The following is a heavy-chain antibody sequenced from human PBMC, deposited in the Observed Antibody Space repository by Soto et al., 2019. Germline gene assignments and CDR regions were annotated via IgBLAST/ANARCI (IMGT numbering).Heavy chain of an antibody. CDR3: ARTTFCGGDCKAFNI. D-gene: IGHD2-21*02. CDR2: ISAYNGNT. Sequence: ASVKVSCKASGYTFTSYGISWVRQAPGQGLEWMGWISAYNGNTNYAQKLQGRVTMTTDTSTSTAYMELRSLRSDDTAVYYCARTTFCGGDCKAFNIWGKGTMVTVSS. V-gene: IGHV1-18*01. J-gene: IGHJ3*02. CDR1: GYTFTSYG.